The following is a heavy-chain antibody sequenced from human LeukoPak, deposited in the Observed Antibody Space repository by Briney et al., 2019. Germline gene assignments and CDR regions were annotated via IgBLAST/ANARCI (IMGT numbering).Heavy chain of an antibody. CDR2: IWYGGCNK. CDR3: ARDSFYYDILTGYYKLTYYFDY. V-gene: IGHV3-33*01. Sequence: HPGGSLRLSCAASGFTFSSYGMHWVRQAPGKGLEGVAVIWYGGCNKYYADSVKGRFTISRDNSKNTLYLQMNSLRAEDTAVYYCARDSFYYDILTGYYKLTYYFDYWGQGTLVTVSS. D-gene: IGHD3-9*01. J-gene: IGHJ4*02. CDR1: GFTFSSYG.